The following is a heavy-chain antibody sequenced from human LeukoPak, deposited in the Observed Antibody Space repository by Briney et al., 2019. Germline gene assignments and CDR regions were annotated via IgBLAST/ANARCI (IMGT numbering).Heavy chain of an antibody. J-gene: IGHJ4*02. CDR2: IWYDGSNK. V-gene: IGHV3-33*01. CDR1: GFTFSSYG. D-gene: IGHD5-24*01. Sequence: PGRSLRLSCAASGFTFSSYGMHWVRQAPGKGLEWVAVIWYDGSNKYYADSVKGRFTISRDNSKNTLYLQMNSLRAEDTAVYYCARGEWLQPFDYWGQGTLVTVSS. CDR3: ARGEWLQPFDY.